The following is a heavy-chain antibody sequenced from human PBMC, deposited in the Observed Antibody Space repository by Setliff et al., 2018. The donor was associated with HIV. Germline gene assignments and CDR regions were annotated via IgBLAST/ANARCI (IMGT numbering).Heavy chain of an antibody. J-gene: IGHJ4*02. V-gene: IGHV4-39*07. CDR3: ARGVPLLPPHY. CDR2: IFYSETVYYGGRT. Sequence: SETLSLTCTVSGDSISSNNYYWGWIRQPPGKGPEWIGSIFYSETVYYGGRTYYSPSLKSRVTISVDTSKNQFSLSLTSVTAAETAVYYCARGVPLLPPHYWGQGTLVTVSS. D-gene: IGHD2-21*02. CDR1: GDSISSNNYY.